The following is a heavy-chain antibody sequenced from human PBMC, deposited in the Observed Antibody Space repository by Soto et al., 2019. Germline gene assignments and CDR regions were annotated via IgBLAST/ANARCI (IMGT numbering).Heavy chain of an antibody. CDR1: GDSISSSYY. V-gene: IGHV4-39*01. Sequence: SETLSLTCTVSGDSISSSYYWGWVRQPPGKGLECIGAVYYTGFTYYNPSLKSRLTISLDASKNQFSLRLSSVTAADTAIYYCARLPVVVIALGYFDPWGPGTLVTVSS. CDR2: VYYTGFT. J-gene: IGHJ5*02. CDR3: ARLPVVVIALGYFDP. D-gene: IGHD2-21*01.